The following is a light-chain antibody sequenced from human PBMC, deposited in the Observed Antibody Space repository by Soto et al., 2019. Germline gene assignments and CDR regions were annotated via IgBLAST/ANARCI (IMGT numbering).Light chain of an antibody. J-gene: IGKJ3*01. CDR2: DAS. V-gene: IGKV3-15*01. CDR3: QQYNNWPVT. CDR1: QSVSSN. Sequence: EIVMTQSPATLSVSPGERATLSCRASQSVSSNLAWYQQKPGQAPRLLIYDASTRATGIPARFSGSGSGTEFTLTISSLQSEDFAVYYCQQYNNWPVTFGPATNVDIK.